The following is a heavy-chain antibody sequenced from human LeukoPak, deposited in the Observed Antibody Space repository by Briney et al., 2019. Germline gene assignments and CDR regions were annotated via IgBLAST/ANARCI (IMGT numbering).Heavy chain of an antibody. Sequence: PGGSLRLSCAASGFTFSKFWMSWVRQAPGKGLEWVANIKEDGSTKHYVDSVKGRFTISRDNAKNSLSLQMNYLRVGDTAVYYCATSDDSAATYWGQGTLVTVSS. D-gene: IGHD6-25*01. CDR1: GFTFSKFW. V-gene: IGHV3-7*01. J-gene: IGHJ4*02. CDR3: ATSDDSAATY. CDR2: IKEDGSTK.